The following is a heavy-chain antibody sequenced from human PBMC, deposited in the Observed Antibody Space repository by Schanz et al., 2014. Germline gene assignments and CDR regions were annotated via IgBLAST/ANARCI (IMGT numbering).Heavy chain of an antibody. CDR3: VGIHVAVAEAFY. D-gene: IGHD6-19*01. CDR1: GFTFSDHH. J-gene: IGHJ4*02. V-gene: IGHV3-23*04. CDR2: ISGSGRDT. Sequence: EVQLVESGGGLVKPGGSLRLSCAASGFTFSDHHMDWVRQAPGKGPEWFSAISGSGRDTYYAASVKGRFTISRDNSKNTLYLQMNSLRPEDTALYYCVGIHVAVAEAFYWGQGALVIVSS.